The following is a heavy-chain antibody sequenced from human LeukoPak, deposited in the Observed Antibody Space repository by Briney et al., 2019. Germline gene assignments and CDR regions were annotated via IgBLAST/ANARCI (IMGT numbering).Heavy chain of an antibody. CDR3: ARVGYCGGDCYPFDY. J-gene: IGHJ4*02. CDR1: GFTFSSYW. Sequence: GGSLRLSCAASGFTFSSYWMSWVRQAPGKGLEWVANIKQDGSEKYYVDSVKGRFTISRDNAKNSLYLQMNSLRAEDTAVYYCARVGYCGGDCYPFDYWGQGTLTTISS. CDR2: IKQDGSEK. D-gene: IGHD2-21*02. V-gene: IGHV3-7*01.